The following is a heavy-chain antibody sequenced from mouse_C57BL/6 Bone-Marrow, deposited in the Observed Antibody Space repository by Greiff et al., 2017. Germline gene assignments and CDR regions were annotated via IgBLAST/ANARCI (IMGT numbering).Heavy chain of an antibody. CDR3: ASAYYSNPLAY. V-gene: IGHV1-64*01. D-gene: IGHD2-5*01. Sequence: QVQLKQPGAELVKPGASVKLSCKASGYTFTSYWMHWVKQRPGQGLEWIGMIHPNSGSTNYNEKFKSKATLTVDKSSSTAYMQLSSLTSEDSAVYYCASAYYSNPLAYWGQGTLVTVSA. CDR1: GYTFTSYW. CDR2: IHPNSGST. J-gene: IGHJ3*01.